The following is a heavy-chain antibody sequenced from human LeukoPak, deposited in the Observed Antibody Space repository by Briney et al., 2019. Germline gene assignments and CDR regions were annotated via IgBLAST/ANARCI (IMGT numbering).Heavy chain of an antibody. Sequence: SETLSLTCTVCGGSISSNYWSWIRQPAGKGLEWIGRIYTSGSTNYNPSLKSRVTMSVDTSKNQFSLKLSSVTAADTAVYYCAREGGAAGFQDYYYYMDVWGKGTTVTVSS. D-gene: IGHD6-13*01. V-gene: IGHV4-4*07. CDR1: GGSISSNY. CDR3: AREGGAAGFQDYYYYMDV. CDR2: IYTSGST. J-gene: IGHJ6*03.